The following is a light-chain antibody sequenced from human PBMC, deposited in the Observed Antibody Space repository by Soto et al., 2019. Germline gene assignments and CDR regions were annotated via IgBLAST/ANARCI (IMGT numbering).Light chain of an antibody. CDR2: KAS. J-gene: IGKJ3*01. CDR1: QSISSW. CDR3: QQYNSYPPRFT. Sequence: DIQMTQSPSTLSASVGDRVTITCRASQSISSWLAWYQQKPGKAPKLLIYKASSLESGVPSRFSGSGSGTEFTLTISSLQPDDFATYYCQQYNSYPPRFTFGPGTKVDIK. V-gene: IGKV1-5*03.